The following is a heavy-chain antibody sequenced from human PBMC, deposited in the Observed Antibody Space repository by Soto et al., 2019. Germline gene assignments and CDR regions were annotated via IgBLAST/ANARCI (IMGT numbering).Heavy chain of an antibody. CDR1: GGTFSSYA. CDR2: IIPIFGTA. J-gene: IGHJ5*02. CDR3: AFPRTDRMAPAGMPAPGWCDP. Sequence: QVQLVQSGAEVKKPGSSVKVSCKASGGTFSSYAISWVRQAPGQGLEWMGGIIPIFGTANYAQKFQGRVTSTADESTRTAYMELSSLRSEDRAVYYGAFPRTDRMAPAGMPAPGWCDPWGQGTLVTVSS. D-gene: IGHD2-2*01. V-gene: IGHV1-69*12.